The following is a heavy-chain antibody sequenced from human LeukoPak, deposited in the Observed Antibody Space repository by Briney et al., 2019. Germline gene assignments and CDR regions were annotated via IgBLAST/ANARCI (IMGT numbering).Heavy chain of an antibody. D-gene: IGHD4-23*01. CDR3: ARDYGGNSDS. V-gene: IGHV4-34*01. CDR2: INHSGST. Sequence: SSETLSLTCAVYGGSFSGYYWSWIRQPPGKGLEWIGEINHSGSTNYNPSLKSRVTISVDTSKNQFSLKLRPVTAADTGIYYCARDYGGNSDSWGQGTLVTVSS. CDR1: GGSFSGYY. J-gene: IGHJ5*01.